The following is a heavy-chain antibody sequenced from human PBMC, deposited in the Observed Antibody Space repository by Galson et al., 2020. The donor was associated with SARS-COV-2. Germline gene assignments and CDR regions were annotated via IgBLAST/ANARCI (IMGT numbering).Heavy chain of an antibody. J-gene: IGHJ6*02. CDR2: INPNSGGT. CDR1: GYTFTGYY. Sequence: ASVKVSCKASGYTFTGYYMHWVRQAPGQGLEWMGWINPNSGGTNYAQKFQGRVTMTRDTSISTAYMELSRLRSDDTAVYYCARTGRGLSNYYYGMDVWGQGTTVTVSS. D-gene: IGHD3-10*01. V-gene: IGHV1-2*02. CDR3: ARTGRGLSNYYYGMDV.